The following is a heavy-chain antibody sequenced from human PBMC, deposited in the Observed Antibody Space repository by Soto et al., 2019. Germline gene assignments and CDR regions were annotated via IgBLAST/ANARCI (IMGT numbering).Heavy chain of an antibody. CDR3: ARVQSRYCSGGSCYLLETFDY. J-gene: IGHJ4*02. D-gene: IGHD2-15*01. Sequence: EASVKVSCKASGYTFTSYAMHWVRQAPGQRPEWKGWINAGNGNTKYSQKFQGRVTITRDTSASTAYMELSSLRSEDTAVYYCARVQSRYCSGGSCYLLETFDYWGQGTLVTVSS. CDR2: INAGNGNT. V-gene: IGHV1-3*01. CDR1: GYTFTSYA.